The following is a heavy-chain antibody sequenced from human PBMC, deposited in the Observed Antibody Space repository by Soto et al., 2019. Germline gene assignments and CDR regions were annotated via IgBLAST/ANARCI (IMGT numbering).Heavy chain of an antibody. CDR1: GRSISSYY. CDR3: ARPDSSSWAAPFDH. Sequence: SETLSLTCTVSGRSISSYYWSWIRQPPGKGLEWIGYIYYSGSTNYNPSLKSRVTISVDTSKNQFSLKLDSVTAADTAVYYCARPDSSSWAAPFDHWGQGTLVTVS. J-gene: IGHJ4*02. V-gene: IGHV4-59*08. CDR2: IYYSGST. D-gene: IGHD6-13*01.